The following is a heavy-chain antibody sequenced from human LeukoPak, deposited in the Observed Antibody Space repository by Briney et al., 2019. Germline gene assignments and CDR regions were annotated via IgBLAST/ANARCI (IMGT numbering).Heavy chain of an antibody. CDR2: ISGTGGTT. D-gene: IGHD2-15*01. V-gene: IGHV3-23*01. J-gene: IGHJ6*03. CDR3: AKNGDRGAYCTGGTCYPYFYYYMDV. Sequence: GGSLRLSCAASGFTFSSYGMSWVRQAPGKGLEWVSAISGTGGTTYYADSVKGRFTISRDNSKNTLYLQMNSLRAEDTAIYYCAKNGDRGAYCTGGTCYPYFYYYMDVWGKGTTVTISS. CDR1: GFTFSSYG.